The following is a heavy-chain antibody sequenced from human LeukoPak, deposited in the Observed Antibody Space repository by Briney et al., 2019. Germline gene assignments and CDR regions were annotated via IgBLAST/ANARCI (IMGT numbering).Heavy chain of an antibody. V-gene: IGHV1-18*01. CDR3: ARGASYYQVVDLTEWWFDP. D-gene: IGHD2-15*01. J-gene: IGHJ5*02. Sequence: GASVKVSCKASGYTFTSYGISWVRQAPGQGLEWMGRISAYNGNTNYAQKLQGRVTMTTDTSTSTAYMELRSLRSDDTALYYCARGASYYQVVDLTEWWFDPWGQGTLVTGSS. CDR1: GYTFTSYG. CDR2: ISAYNGNT.